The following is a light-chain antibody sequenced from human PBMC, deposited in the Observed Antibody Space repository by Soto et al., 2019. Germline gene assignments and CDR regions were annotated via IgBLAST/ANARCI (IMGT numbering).Light chain of an antibody. CDR3: QPHSNSPRP. V-gene: IGKV3D-20*02. CDR2: AVS. CDR1: QTISNNY. J-gene: IGKJ1*01. Sequence: EIVLTQSPGTLTLSPGESAALSCRASQTISNNYLVWYRQKPGQAPQLLIYAVSSRAAGIPDRFSGSGSGTDFALTIARLEPEDPAVYYCQPHSNSPRPFRQGTRVEI.